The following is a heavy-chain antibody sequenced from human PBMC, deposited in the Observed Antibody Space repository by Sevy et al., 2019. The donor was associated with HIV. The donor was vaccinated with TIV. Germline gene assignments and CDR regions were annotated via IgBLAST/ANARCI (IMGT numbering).Heavy chain of an antibody. V-gene: IGHV1-69*10. Sequence: ASVKVSCKASGGTFSSYAISWVRQAPGQGLEWMGGIIPILGIANYAQKFQGRVTITADKSTSTAYMELSSLRSEDTAVYYCARGNSSSSGWWRDDAFDIWGQGTMVTVSS. D-gene: IGHD6-6*01. CDR2: IIPILGIA. CDR3: ARGNSSSSGWWRDDAFDI. CDR1: GGTFSSYA. J-gene: IGHJ3*02.